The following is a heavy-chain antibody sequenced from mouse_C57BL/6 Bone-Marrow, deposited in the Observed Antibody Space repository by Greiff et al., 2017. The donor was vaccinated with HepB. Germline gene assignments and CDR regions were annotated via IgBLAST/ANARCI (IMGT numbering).Heavy chain of an antibody. J-gene: IGHJ4*01. V-gene: IGHV14-4*01. Sequence: EVQLQQSGAELVRPGASVKLSCTASGFNIKDDYMHWVKQRPEQGLEWIGWIDPENGDTEYASKFQGKATITADTSSNTAYLQLSSLTSEDTAVYYCARGPYDYDVYYYAMDYWGQGTSVTVSS. D-gene: IGHD2-4*01. CDR3: ARGPYDYDVYYYAMDY. CDR1: GFNIKDDY. CDR2: IDPENGDT.